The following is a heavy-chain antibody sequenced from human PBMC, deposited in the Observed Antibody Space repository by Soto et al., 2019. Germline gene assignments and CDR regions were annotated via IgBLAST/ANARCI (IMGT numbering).Heavy chain of an antibody. CDR1: GFTFSSYS. J-gene: IGHJ3*01. V-gene: IGHV3-21*01. Sequence: EVQLVESGGGLVKPGGSLRLSCAASGFTFSSYSMNLVRQAPGKGLEWVSSISSGSDYIFYADSVKGRFTISRDNAKNSLFLQMNSLKAEDTAVYYCARSTVGDAFNVWGQGTVVTVSS. D-gene: IGHD4-17*01. CDR3: ARSTVGDAFNV. CDR2: ISSGSDYI.